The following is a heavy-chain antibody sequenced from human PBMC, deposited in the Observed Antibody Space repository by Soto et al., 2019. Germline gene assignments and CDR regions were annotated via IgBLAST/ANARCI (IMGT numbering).Heavy chain of an antibody. Sequence: ASVKVSCKASGYTFTGYYMHWVRQAPGQGLEWMGWINPNSGGTNYAQKFQGWVTMTRDTSISTAYMELSRLRSDDTAVYYCARQRFLEWLPRKDYGMDVWGQGTTVTVSS. D-gene: IGHD3-3*01. CDR1: GYTFTGYY. J-gene: IGHJ6*02. V-gene: IGHV1-2*04. CDR2: INPNSGGT. CDR3: ARQRFLEWLPRKDYGMDV.